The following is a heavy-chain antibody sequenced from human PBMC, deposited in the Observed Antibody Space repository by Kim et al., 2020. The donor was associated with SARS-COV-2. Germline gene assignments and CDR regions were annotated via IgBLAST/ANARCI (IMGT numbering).Heavy chain of an antibody. D-gene: IGHD3-10*01. V-gene: IGHV3-9*01. CDR2: ISWNSGSI. J-gene: IGHJ3*02. CDR1: GFTFDDYS. CDR3: ARGGFYGSNDAFDI. Sequence: GGSLRLSCAAPGFTFDDYSMHWVRQAPGKGLEWVSGISWNSGSIGYADSVKGRFTISRDSAKNSLYLQMNSLRVEDTAFYYCARGGFYGSNDAFDIWGQGTMVTVSS.